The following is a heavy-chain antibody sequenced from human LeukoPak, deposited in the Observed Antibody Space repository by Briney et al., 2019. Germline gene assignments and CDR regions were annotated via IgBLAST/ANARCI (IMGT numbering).Heavy chain of an antibody. CDR1: GYSFTNYW. CDR2: IYPGDSDT. Sequence: GESLKISCKGSGYSFTNYWIGWVRQMPGKGLEWMGIIYPGDSDTRYSPSFQGQVTISADKSISTAYLQWSSLKASDTAMCYCARPRYYDILTGYYVYWGQGTLVTVSS. V-gene: IGHV5-51*01. D-gene: IGHD3-9*01. J-gene: IGHJ4*02. CDR3: ARPRYYDILTGYYVY.